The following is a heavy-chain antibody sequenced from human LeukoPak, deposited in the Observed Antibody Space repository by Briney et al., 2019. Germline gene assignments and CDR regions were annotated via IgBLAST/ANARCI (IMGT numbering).Heavy chain of an antibody. D-gene: IGHD3-22*01. CDR2: INPNSGGT. V-gene: IGHV1-2*06. J-gene: IGHJ5*02. Sequence: ASVKVSCKASGYTFTGYYMHLVRQAPGQGLEWMGRINPNSGGTNYAQKFQGRVTMTRDTSISTAYMELSRLRSDDTAVYYCARALYYYYDSSGYYYLNWFDPWGQGTLVTVSS. CDR3: ARALYYYYDSSGYYYLNWFDP. CDR1: GYTFTGYY.